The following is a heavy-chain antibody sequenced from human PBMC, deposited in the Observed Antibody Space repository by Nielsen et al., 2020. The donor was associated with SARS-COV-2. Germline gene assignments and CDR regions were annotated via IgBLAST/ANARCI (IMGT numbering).Heavy chain of an antibody. CDR2: TYYKSQWLG. V-gene: IGHV6-1*01. Sequence: SQTLSLTCVISGDNILNLSGWNWLRLSPSRGLEWLGRTYYKSQWLGDYADSMKSRLTINVDTSRNQISLHLNSVNHDDAAVYFCARGWLRSGGMDVWGQGTAVTVSS. D-gene: IGHD5-12*01. CDR1: GDNILNLSG. J-gene: IGHJ6*02. CDR3: ARGWLRSGGMDV.